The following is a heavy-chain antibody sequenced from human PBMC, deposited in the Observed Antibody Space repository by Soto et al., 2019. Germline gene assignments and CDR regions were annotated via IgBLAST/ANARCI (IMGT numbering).Heavy chain of an antibody. CDR1: GGSISSSGYY. V-gene: IGHV4-31*03. J-gene: IGHJ3*02. Sequence: QVQLQESGPGLVKPSQTLSLTCTVSGGSISSSGYYWSWIRQHPGKGLAWIGYIYYGGSPYYNPSLKSRVTTSVYTSKNQFSLKLSSVTAADTAGYYCARDGTDSLTGYVGAFDIWGQGTMVTVSS. D-gene: IGHD3-9*01. CDR3: ARDGTDSLTGYVGAFDI. CDR2: IYYGGSP.